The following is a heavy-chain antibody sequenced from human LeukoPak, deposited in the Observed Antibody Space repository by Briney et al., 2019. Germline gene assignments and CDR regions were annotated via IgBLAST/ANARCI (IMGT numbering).Heavy chain of an antibody. D-gene: IGHD2-21*01. CDR2: MYQTGSS. Sequence: NTSETLSLTCSVSGYSIGSGHYWGWIRQPPGKGLEWIGSMYQTGSSYYSPSLKSRVTISLDTSKNQISLKLTFVTAADTAFYFCARENVVAQGTFDYWGQGALVTVSS. CDR3: ARENVVAQGTFDY. J-gene: IGHJ4*02. CDR1: GYSIGSGHY. V-gene: IGHV4-38-2*02.